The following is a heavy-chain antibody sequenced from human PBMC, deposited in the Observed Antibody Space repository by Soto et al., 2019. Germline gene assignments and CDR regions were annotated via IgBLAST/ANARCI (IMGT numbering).Heavy chain of an antibody. CDR1: GFTFDDYA. Sequence: EVQLVESGGGLVQPGRSLRLSCAASGFTFDDYAMHWVRQAPGKGLEWVSGISWNSGSIGYADAVKGRFTISRDNAKNSLYLQMTSLRAEDTALYYCAKDRELELGLGFDYWGQGTLVTVSS. CDR3: AKDRELELGLGFDY. D-gene: IGHD1-7*01. V-gene: IGHV3-9*01. CDR2: ISWNSGSI. J-gene: IGHJ4*02.